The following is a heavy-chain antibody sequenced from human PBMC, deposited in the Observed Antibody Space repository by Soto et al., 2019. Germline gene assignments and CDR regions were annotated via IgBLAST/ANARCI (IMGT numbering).Heavy chain of an antibody. J-gene: IGHJ4*02. Sequence: SGCWMHRISKNTGKGLVWVSRINSDGSSTSYADSVKGRFTISRDNAKNTLYLQMNSLRAEDTAVYYCARVLAYYDSSGPQSVSFDYWGQGTLVTVSS. CDR3: ARVLAYYDSSGPQSVSFDY. D-gene: IGHD3-22*01. CDR2: INSDGSST. V-gene: IGHV3-74*01. CDR1: SGCW.